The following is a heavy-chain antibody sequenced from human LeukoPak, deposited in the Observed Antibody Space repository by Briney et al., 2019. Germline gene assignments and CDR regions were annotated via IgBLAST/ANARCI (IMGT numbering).Heavy chain of an antibody. V-gene: IGHV1-18*01. D-gene: IGHD1-26*01. CDR2: ISAYNGNT. CDR1: GYTFTSYG. Sequence: ASVKVSCKASGYTFTSYGISWVRQAPGQGLEWMGRISAYNGNTNYAQKLQGRVTMTTDTSTSTAYMELRSLRSDDTAVYYCARGGGSYYRVQYGMEVWGQGTTVTVSS. CDR3: ARGGGSYYRVQYGMEV. J-gene: IGHJ6*02.